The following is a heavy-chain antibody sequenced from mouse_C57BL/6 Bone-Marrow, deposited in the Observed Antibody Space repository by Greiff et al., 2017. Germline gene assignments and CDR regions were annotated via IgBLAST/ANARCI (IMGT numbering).Heavy chain of an antibody. Sequence: VQLQQPGAELVKPGASVKLSCKASGYTFTRYWMQWVKQRPGQGLEWIGEIDPSDSYTNYNQKFKGKATLTVDTSSSTAYMQLSSLTSEDSAVYYCARFALGFAYWGQGTLVTVSA. J-gene: IGHJ3*01. V-gene: IGHV1-50*01. CDR2: IDPSDSYT. CDR1: GYTFTRYW. CDR3: ARFALGFAY.